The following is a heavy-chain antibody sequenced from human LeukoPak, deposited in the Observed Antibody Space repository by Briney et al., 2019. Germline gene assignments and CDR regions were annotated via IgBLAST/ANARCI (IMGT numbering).Heavy chain of an antibody. J-gene: IGHJ5*02. CDR3: ARDGAAIRFDP. Sequence: SETLSLTCTVSGGSISNYYWSWIRQPAGKGLEWIGRIYSSGSTNNNPSFKSRVTMSVDTPNNQFSLKLTSVTAADTAVYYCARDGAAIRFDPWGQGTLVTVSS. CDR1: GGSISNYY. V-gene: IGHV4-4*07. D-gene: IGHD5-24*01. CDR2: IYSSGST.